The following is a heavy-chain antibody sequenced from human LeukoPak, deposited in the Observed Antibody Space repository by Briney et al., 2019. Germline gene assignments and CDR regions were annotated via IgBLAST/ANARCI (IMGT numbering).Heavy chain of an antibody. CDR3: ARAPYQIVAVYYYYYGMDV. Sequence: GGSLRLSCAASGFTFSSYAMSWVRQAPGKGLEWVSAISGSGGSTYYADSVKGRFTISRDNSKNTLYLQMNSLRAEDTAVYYCARAPYQIVAVYYYYYGMDVWGQGTTVTVSS. V-gene: IGHV3-23*01. D-gene: IGHD5-12*01. CDR2: ISGSGGST. CDR1: GFTFSSYA. J-gene: IGHJ6*02.